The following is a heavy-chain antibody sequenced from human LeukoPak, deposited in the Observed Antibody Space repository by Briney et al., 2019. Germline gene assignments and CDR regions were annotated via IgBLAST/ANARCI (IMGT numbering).Heavy chain of an antibody. Sequence: SETLSLTCTVSGGSINNYYWSWIRQPPGKGLEWIGYIHYSGSTNYNPSLKSRVTISVDTSKNQFSLKLSSVTAADTAVYHCARDGHWNDEPDVWGKGTTVTISS. J-gene: IGHJ6*04. CDR1: GGSINNYY. CDR3: ARDGHWNDEPDV. V-gene: IGHV4-59*01. D-gene: IGHD1-1*01. CDR2: IHYSGST.